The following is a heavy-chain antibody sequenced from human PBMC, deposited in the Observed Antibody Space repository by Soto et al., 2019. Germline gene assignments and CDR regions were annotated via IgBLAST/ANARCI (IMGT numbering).Heavy chain of an antibody. CDR1: GGTFSSYA. J-gene: IGHJ6*02. V-gene: IGHV1-69*06. CDR2: IIPIFGTA. Sequence: QVQLVQSGAEVKKPGSSVKVSCKASGGTFSSYAISWVRQAPGQGLEWMGGIIPIFGTANYAQKFQGRVTITADNSTSTAYMELSSLRSEDTAVYYCARDHLSSSSWYCGMDVWGQGTTVTVSS. CDR3: ARDHLSSSSWYCGMDV. D-gene: IGHD6-13*01.